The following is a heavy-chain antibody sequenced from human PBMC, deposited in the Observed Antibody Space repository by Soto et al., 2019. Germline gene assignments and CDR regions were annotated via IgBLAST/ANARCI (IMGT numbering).Heavy chain of an antibody. CDR3: SREAAALGNDY. Sequence: QVQLVQSGAEVKKPGASVKVSCKASGYTFTSYDINWVRQATGQGLEWMGWMNPNSGNTGYAQKFQGRVTMTRNTSISTDYMELCSLRSEVTSVYYCSREAAALGNDYWGQGTLVTVSS. CDR2: MNPNSGNT. J-gene: IGHJ4*02. V-gene: IGHV1-8*01. CDR1: GYTFTSYD. D-gene: IGHD2-2*01.